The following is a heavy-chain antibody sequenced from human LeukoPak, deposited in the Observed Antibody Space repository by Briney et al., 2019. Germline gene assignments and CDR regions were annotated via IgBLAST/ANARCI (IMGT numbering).Heavy chain of an antibody. J-gene: IGHJ3*02. CDR2: ISGSGGST. D-gene: IGHD6-19*01. CDR1: GFTFSSYA. Sequence: GGSLRLSCAASGFTFSSYAMSWVRQAPGKGLEWVSAISGSGGSTYYADSVKGRFTISRDNSKNTLYLQMNSLRAEDTAVYYCAKVVHSSGWLQEADALDIWGQGTMVTVSS. V-gene: IGHV3-23*01. CDR3: AKVVHSSGWLQEADALDI.